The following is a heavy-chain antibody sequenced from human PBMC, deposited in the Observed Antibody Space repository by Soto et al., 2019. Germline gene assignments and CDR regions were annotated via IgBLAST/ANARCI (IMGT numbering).Heavy chain of an antibody. J-gene: IGHJ4*02. Sequence: TSETLSLTCTVSGASITGTSYWSWIRQPAGKGLEWIGRFSLSGTTNYNPSLRSRVTMSADVSKNQFSLRLTSVTAADTALYYCARGMTPPGARAWYYFDSWGQGTLVTVSS. CDR1: GASITGTSY. CDR3: ARGMTPPGARAWYYFDS. CDR2: FSLSGTT. V-gene: IGHV4-4*07. D-gene: IGHD2-8*02.